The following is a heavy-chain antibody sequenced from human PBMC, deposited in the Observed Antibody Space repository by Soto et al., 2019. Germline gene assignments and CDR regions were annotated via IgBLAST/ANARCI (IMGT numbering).Heavy chain of an antibody. D-gene: IGHD3-10*01. CDR2: IYYSGST. V-gene: IGHV4-39*01. J-gene: IGHJ4*02. CDR1: GGSISSSSYY. CDR3: ATSNATSKGELYRPFDY. Sequence: SETLSVTCTVSGGSISSSSYYWGWIRQPPGKGLEWIGSIYYSGSTYYNPSLKSRVTISVDTSKNQFSLKLSSVTAADTAVFYCATSNATSKGELYRPFDYWGRGTLVTVSS.